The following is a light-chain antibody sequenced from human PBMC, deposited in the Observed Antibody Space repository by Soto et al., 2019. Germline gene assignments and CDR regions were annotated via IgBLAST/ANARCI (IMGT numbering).Light chain of an antibody. CDR3: QQYNSYALT. CDR1: QSISSW. CDR2: KAS. V-gene: IGKV1-5*03. Sequence: DIKMTQSPSTLSASVGDIVTITCRASQSISSWLAWYQQKPGKAPKLLIYKASSLESGVPSRFSGSGSGTEFTLTISSLQPDDFATYYCQQYNSYALTFGQGTKVESK. J-gene: IGKJ1*01.